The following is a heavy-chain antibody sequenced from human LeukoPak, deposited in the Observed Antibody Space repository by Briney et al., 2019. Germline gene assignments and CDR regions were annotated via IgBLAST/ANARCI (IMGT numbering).Heavy chain of an antibody. D-gene: IGHD3-3*01. J-gene: IGHJ4*02. V-gene: IGHV4-34*01. Sequence: SETLSLTYAVYGGSFSGYYWSWIRQPPGKGLEWIGEINHSGSTNYNPSLKSRVTISVDTSKNQFSLKLSSVTAADTAVYYCASIEGFYFDYWGQGTLVTVSS. CDR2: INHSGST. CDR3: ASIEGFYFDY. CDR1: GGSFSGYY.